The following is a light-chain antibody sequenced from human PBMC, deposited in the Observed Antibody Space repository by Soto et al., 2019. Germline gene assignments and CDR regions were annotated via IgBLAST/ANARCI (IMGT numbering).Light chain of an antibody. J-gene: IGKJ5*01. CDR2: DAS. CDR3: QQRNVWHPIT. Sequence: EIVFTQSPGTLSLSPGDRATLSCRASQSVSSSYLGWYQQKPGQAPRLLIYDASNRANGIPDRFSGSGSGTDFTLTLSRLEPEDFAVYYCQQRNVWHPITFGQGTRLEIK. CDR1: QSVSSSY. V-gene: IGKV3D-20*02.